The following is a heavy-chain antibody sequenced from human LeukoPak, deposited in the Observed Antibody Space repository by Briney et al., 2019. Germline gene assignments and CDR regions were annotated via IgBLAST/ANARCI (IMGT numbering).Heavy chain of an antibody. D-gene: IGHD2-2*01. Sequence: PGGYLRLSCAVSGFTFSRYGLHWIRQAPGKGMEWVAFIWYDGKNDQEYAESVKGRFTISRDNSKNTLYLQMNSLRTEDTAMYYCAKDRCSSSTCREAFEIWGQGTLVTVSS. V-gene: IGHV3-30*02. CDR2: IWYDGKNDQ. CDR3: AKDRCSSSTCREAFEI. J-gene: IGHJ3*02. CDR1: GFTFSRYG.